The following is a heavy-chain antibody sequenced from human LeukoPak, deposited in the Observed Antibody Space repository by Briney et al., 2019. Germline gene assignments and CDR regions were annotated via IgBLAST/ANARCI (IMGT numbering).Heavy chain of an antibody. CDR2: INPNSGGT. CDR3: ARVWEMATITPFDY. J-gene: IGHJ4*02. Sequence: ASVKVSCEASGYTFTGYYMHWVRQAPGQGLEWMGWINPNSGGTNYAQKFQGRVTMTRDTSISTAYMELSRLRSDDTAVYYCARVWEMATITPFDYWGQGTLVTVSS. CDR1: GYTFTGYY. V-gene: IGHV1-2*02. D-gene: IGHD5-24*01.